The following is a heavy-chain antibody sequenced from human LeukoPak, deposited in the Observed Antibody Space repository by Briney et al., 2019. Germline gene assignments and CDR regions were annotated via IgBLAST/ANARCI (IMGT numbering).Heavy chain of an antibody. V-gene: IGHV4-61*01. CDR1: GGSVSSGSYY. J-gene: IGHJ5*02. Sequence: PSETLSLTCTVSGGSVSSGSYYWSWIRQPPGKGLEWIVYIYYSGSTNYNPSLKSRVTISVDTSKNQFSLKLSSVTAADTAVYYCARVGVVVTARWFDPWGQGTLVTVSS. D-gene: IGHD2-21*02. CDR2: IYYSGST. CDR3: ARVGVVVTARWFDP.